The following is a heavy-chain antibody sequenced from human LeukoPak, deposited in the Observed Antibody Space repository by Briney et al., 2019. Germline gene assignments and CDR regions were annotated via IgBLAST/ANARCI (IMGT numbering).Heavy chain of an antibody. CDR2: IRYDGSNK. Sequence: GGSLRLSCAASGFTFSSYGMHWVRQAPGKGLEWVAFIRYDGSNKYYADSVKGRFTISRDNSKNTLYLQMNSLRAEDTAVYYCARGLREELMVYEGVGPPNWGQGTLVTVSS. CDR1: GFTFSSYG. CDR3: ARGLREELMVYEGVGPPN. J-gene: IGHJ4*02. D-gene: IGHD2-8*01. V-gene: IGHV3-30*02.